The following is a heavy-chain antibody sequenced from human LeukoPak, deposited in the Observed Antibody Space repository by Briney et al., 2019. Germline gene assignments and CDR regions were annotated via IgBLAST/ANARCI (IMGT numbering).Heavy chain of an antibody. J-gene: IGHJ5*02. V-gene: IGHV2-5*01. D-gene: IGHD5-12*01. CDR2: IYWNDDK. Sequence: SGPTLVNPPQTLTLTCTFSGFSLRTGGVGVGWIRQPPGKALEWLALIYWNDDKRYSPSLKSRLTITKDTSKNQVVLTMTNMDPVDTATYYCAHRGLRSMAYWFDPWGQGTLVTVSS. CDR1: GFSLRTGGVG. CDR3: AHRGLRSMAYWFDP.